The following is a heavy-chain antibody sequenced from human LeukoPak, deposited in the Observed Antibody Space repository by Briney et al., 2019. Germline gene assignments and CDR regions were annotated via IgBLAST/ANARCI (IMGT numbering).Heavy chain of an antibody. J-gene: IGHJ6*04. CDR2: ISAYNGNT. D-gene: IGHD5-12*01. Sequence: ASVKVSCKASGCTFTSYGISWVRQAPGQGLEWMGWISAYNGNTNYAQKLQGRVTMTTDTSTSTAYMELRSLRSDDTAVYYCARDGNSGYGYYYYYGMDVWGKGTTVTVSS. V-gene: IGHV1-18*04. CDR3: ARDGNSGYGYYYYYGMDV. CDR1: GCTFTSYG.